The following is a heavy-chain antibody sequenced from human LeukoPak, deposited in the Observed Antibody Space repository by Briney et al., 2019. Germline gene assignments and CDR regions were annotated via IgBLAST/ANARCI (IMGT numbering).Heavy chain of an antibody. D-gene: IGHD3-10*01. V-gene: IGHV1-2*02. J-gene: IGHJ6*03. CDR1: GYTFTSYG. CDR3: ARGSQIGWFGESIWDYYYYYMDV. Sequence: ASVKVSCKASGYTFTSYGISWVRQAPGQGLEWMGWINPNSGGTNYAQKFQGRVTMTRDTSISTAYMELSRLRSDDTAVYYCARGSQIGWFGESIWDYYYYYMDVWGKGTTVTISS. CDR2: INPNSGGT.